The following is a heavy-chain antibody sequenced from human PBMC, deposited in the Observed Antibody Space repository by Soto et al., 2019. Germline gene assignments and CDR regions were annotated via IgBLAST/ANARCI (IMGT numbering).Heavy chain of an antibody. J-gene: IGHJ4*02. CDR3: ALLGYCSGGSCYDGIY. CDR2: INSDGSST. CDR1: GFTFSSYW. Sequence: GGSLRLSCAASGFTFSSYWMHWVRQAPGKGLVWVSRINSDGSSTSYADSVKGRFTISRDNAKNTLYLQMNSLRAEDTAVYYCALLGYCSGGSCYDGIYWGQGTLVTVSS. V-gene: IGHV3-74*01. D-gene: IGHD2-15*01.